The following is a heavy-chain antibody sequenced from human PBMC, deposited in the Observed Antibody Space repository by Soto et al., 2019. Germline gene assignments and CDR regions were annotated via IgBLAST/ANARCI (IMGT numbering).Heavy chain of an antibody. Sequence: QVQLVESGGGVVQPGRSLRLSCAASGFIFSSYDMHWVRQAPGKGLEWVAIVSYDGRNEYYADSVKGRFTISRDNSQNTLYLEMNSLRAADTAVYYCAEVAWDSSGYYSHWGQGSLVSVSS. D-gene: IGHD3-22*01. V-gene: IGHV3-30*18. CDR2: VSYDGRNE. J-gene: IGHJ4*02. CDR1: GFIFSSYD. CDR3: AEVAWDSSGYYSH.